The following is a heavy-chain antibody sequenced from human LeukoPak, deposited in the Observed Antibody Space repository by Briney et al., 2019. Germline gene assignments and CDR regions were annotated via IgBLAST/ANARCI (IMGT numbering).Heavy chain of an antibody. V-gene: IGHV1-2*02. Sequence: ASVKVSCKASGYTFTGYYMHWVRQAPGQGLEWMGWINPNSGGTHYAQKFQGRVTMTRDTSISTAYMDLSRLRSDDTAVYYCARRFTTIAAAGTSLSYWGQGTLVTVSS. CDR3: ARRFTTIAAAGTSLSY. J-gene: IGHJ4*02. CDR1: GYTFTGYY. D-gene: IGHD6-13*01. CDR2: INPNSGGT.